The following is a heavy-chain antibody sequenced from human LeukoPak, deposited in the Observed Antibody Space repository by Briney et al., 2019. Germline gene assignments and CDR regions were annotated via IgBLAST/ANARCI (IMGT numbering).Heavy chain of an antibody. Sequence: KSGGSLRLSCAASGFVFSSYDMTWVRQAPGKGLEWVSCFKSSSYIYYADSVRGRFTISRDNAKNSLYLQMNSLRAEDTAVYYCARELPLTIFGVANGMDVWGQGTTVIVSS. V-gene: IGHV3-21*01. CDR2: FKSSSYI. D-gene: IGHD3-3*01. J-gene: IGHJ6*02. CDR3: ARELPLTIFGVANGMDV. CDR1: GFVFSSYD.